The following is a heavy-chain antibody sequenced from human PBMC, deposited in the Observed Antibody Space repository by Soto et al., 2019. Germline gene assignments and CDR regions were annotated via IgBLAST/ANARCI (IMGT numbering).Heavy chain of an antibody. CDR1: GGSFSGYY. CDR3: ARGVSDDIVVVPAAPGYYFDY. V-gene: IGHV4-34*01. D-gene: IGHD2-2*01. J-gene: IGHJ4*02. Sequence: QVQLQQWGAGLLKPSETLSLTCAVYGGSFSGYYCSWIRQPPGKGLEGIGEINHSGSTNKNPSHKSRVTISVDTYKTQFSLKLSSVTAADTAVYYCARGVSDDIVVVPAAPGYYFDYWGQGTLVTVSS. CDR2: INHSGST.